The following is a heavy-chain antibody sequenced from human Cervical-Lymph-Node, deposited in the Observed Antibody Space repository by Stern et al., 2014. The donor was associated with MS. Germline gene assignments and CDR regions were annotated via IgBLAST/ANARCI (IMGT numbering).Heavy chain of an antibody. D-gene: IGHD3-10*01. V-gene: IGHV3-30-3*01. CDR3: ARGGRGVGLEY. CDR2: VSYDGTQR. CDR1: GFTFSTYA. J-gene: IGHJ4*02. Sequence: VQLVESGGGVVQPGRSLSLSCVASGFTFSTYAMHWVRQAPGKGLEWGAFVSYDGTQRNSTDSVKDRFTISRDNSKNTLYLHMNSLRDEDTAVYFCARGGRGVGLEYWGQGALVTVSS.